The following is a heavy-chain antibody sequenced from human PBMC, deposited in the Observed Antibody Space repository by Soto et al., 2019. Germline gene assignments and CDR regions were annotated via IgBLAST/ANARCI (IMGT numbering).Heavy chain of an antibody. D-gene: IGHD1-1*01. V-gene: IGHV4-30-2*01. Sequence: SETLSLTCAVSGGSISSGGYSCNWIRQPPGKGLEWIGYIYHGGSTYYNPSLKSRVTISVDRSKNQFSLKLSSVTASYTAVYYCARHEETTHWFDPWGQGTLVTVSS. J-gene: IGHJ5*02. CDR1: GGSISSGGYS. CDR3: ARHEETTHWFDP. CDR2: IYHGGST.